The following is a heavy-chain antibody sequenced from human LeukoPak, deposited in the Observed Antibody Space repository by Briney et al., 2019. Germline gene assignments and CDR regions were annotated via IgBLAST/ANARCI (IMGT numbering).Heavy chain of an antibody. CDR1: GGSISSYY. CDR3: ARGLQGYHDY. Sequence: MTSETLSLTCTVSGGSISSYYWSWIRQPPGKGLEWIGYIYYSGSTNYNPSLKSRVTISVDTSKNQFSLKLSSVTAADTAVYYCARGLQGYHDYWGQGTLVTVSS. V-gene: IGHV4-59*01. CDR2: IYYSGST. J-gene: IGHJ4*02. D-gene: IGHD2-2*01.